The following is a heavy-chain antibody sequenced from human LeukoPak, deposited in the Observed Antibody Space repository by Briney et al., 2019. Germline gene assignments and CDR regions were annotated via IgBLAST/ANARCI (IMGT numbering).Heavy chain of an antibody. CDR1: GYSISNGYY. CDR3: ARQHDSYYYYYIDV. V-gene: IGHV4-38-2*01. J-gene: IGHJ6*03. Sequence: SQTLSLTCAVSGYSISNGYYWGWIRQHPGRGLEWIGSLYHSDSAYYNTSLRSRVSMSVDTSKNQFSLTLSFVTAADTAVYYCARQHDSYYYYYIDVWGSGTTVTVSS. CDR2: LYHSDSA.